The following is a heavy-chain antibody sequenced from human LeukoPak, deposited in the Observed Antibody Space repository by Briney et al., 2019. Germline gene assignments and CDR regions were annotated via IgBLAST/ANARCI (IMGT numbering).Heavy chain of an antibody. CDR1: GGSISSSSYY. J-gene: IGHJ4*02. V-gene: IGHV4-39*07. Sequence: PSETLSLTCTVSGGSISSSSYYWGWIRQPPGKGLEWIGSIYYSGSTYYNPSLKSRVTISVDTSKNQFSLKLSSVTAADTAVYYCATSGIAAAGTSQESHGFDYWGQGTLVTVSS. CDR2: IYYSGST. D-gene: IGHD6-13*01. CDR3: ATSGIAAAGTSQESHGFDY.